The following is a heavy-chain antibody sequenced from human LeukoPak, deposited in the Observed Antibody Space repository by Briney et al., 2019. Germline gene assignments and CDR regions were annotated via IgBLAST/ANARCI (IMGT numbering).Heavy chain of an antibody. D-gene: IGHD3-22*01. CDR3: ARRHSRGWNFDY. Sequence: GESLKISCKASGYNFTTYWIGWVRQMPGKGLEWMGIIYPGDSDTSYRPSFQGQVTISADKSINTAYLQWSSLKASDTAMYYCARRHSRGWNFDYWGQGILVTVSS. V-gene: IGHV5-51*01. CDR1: GYNFTTYW. CDR2: IYPGDSDT. J-gene: IGHJ4*02.